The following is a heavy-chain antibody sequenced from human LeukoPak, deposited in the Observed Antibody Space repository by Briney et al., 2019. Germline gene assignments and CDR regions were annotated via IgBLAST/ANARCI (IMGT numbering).Heavy chain of an antibody. CDR1: GFTFSSYW. V-gene: IGHV3-74*01. J-gene: IGHJ4*02. Sequence: GGSLRLSCAASGFTFSSYWMHWVRQAPGKGLVWVSRINSDGSSTSYADSVKGRFTISRDNAKNTLYLQMNSLRAEDTAVYYCARSFRYPKFDYLGQGTLVTVSS. D-gene: IGHD3-16*02. CDR2: INSDGSST. CDR3: ARSFRYPKFDY.